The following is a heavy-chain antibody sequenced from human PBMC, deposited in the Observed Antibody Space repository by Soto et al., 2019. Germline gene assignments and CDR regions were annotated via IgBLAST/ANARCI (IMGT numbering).Heavy chain of an antibody. J-gene: IGHJ6*02. CDR2: IIPIFPPP. D-gene: IGHD3-3*02. CDR3: ARDKDRQQLGGNYYYGIDV. Sequence: VPLVQSGAEVKKPGSSVTVSCKASGGTFGNSAISWVRQAPGQGLEWMGGIIPIFPPPDYEQKFQGRVTITADESTRKAYMELTSLRSEDSAVYYCARDKDRQQLGGNYYYGIDVWGQGNTVTVSS. CDR1: GGTFGNSA. V-gene: IGHV1-69*12.